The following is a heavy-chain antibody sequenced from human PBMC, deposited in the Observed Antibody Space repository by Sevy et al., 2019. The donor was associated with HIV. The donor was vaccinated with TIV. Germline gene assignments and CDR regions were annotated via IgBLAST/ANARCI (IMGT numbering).Heavy chain of an antibody. Sequence: GEPLKISGKGLGYSFTSYGIGWGRQIPGKGLKWRGIIYPGNSYTSYSPPFQGQVTTAPDKSITTAYLQWSSLKASDTAMYYCARSGGGTQRTRHYYGMDVWGQGTTVTVSS. CDR3: ARSGGGTQRTRHYYGMDV. CDR2: IYPGNSYT. J-gene: IGHJ6*02. V-gene: IGHV5-51*01. D-gene: IGHD2-15*01. CDR1: GYSFTSYG.